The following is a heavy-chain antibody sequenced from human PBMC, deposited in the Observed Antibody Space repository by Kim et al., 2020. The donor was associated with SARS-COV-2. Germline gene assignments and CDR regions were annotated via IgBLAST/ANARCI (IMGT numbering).Heavy chain of an antibody. J-gene: IGHJ6*02. V-gene: IGHV4-39*07. Sequence: SRVTISVDTSKNQFSLKLSSVTAADTAVYYCARGGIQPAAPYYYYYGMDVWGQGTTVTVSS. CDR3: ARGGIQPAAPYYYYYGMDV. D-gene: IGHD2-2*01.